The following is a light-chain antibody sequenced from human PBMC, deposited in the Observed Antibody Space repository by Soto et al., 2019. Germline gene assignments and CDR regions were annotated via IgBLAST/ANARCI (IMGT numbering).Light chain of an antibody. V-gene: IGKV3-11*01. CDR1: HSLSTY. CDR2: DTS. Sequence: IVLTQSPATLSLSPGERATLSCRASHSLSTYLAWYQQKPGQAPRLLIYDTSSRVTGTPTRFSGSGSGTDFSLTISSLQPEDFAVYYCQQRTNWPLTFGGGTKVEIK. J-gene: IGKJ4*01. CDR3: QQRTNWPLT.